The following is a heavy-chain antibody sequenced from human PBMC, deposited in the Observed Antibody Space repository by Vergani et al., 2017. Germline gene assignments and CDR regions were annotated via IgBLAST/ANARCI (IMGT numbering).Heavy chain of an antibody. CDR1: GFTFSSYG. J-gene: IGHJ5*02. D-gene: IGHD3-10*01. CDR3: ARNPFRDKFEDNWFDP. V-gene: IGHV3-30*19. CDR2: ISYDGSNK. Sequence: QVQLVESGGGVVQPGRSLRLSCAASGFTFSSYGMHWVRQAPGKGLEWVAVISYDGSNKYYADSVKGRFTISRYNSKNTLYLQMNSLRAEDTAVYYCARNPFRDKFEDNWFDPWGQGTLVTVSS.